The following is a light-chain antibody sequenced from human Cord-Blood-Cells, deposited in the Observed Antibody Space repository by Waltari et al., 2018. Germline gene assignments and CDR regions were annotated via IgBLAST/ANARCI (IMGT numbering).Light chain of an antibody. J-gene: IGLJ3*02. CDR3: QAWDSSTAV. V-gene: IGLV3-1*01. CDR1: NLGDKY. Sequence: SYELTQPPSVSVSPGPTASITCSGDNLGDKYACWYQQKPGQSPVLVIYQDSKRPSGIPERFSGSNSGNTATLTISGTQAMDEADYYRQAWDSSTAVFGGGTKLTVL. CDR2: QDS.